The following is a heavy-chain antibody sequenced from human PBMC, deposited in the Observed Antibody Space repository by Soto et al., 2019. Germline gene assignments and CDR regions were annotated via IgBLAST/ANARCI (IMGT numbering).Heavy chain of an antibody. J-gene: IGHJ4*02. V-gene: IGHV4-30-4*01. CDR1: GDSVSSVGFH. D-gene: IGHD3-3*01. CDR3: ARAPVGLDTISYFDY. CDR2: IYNGGST. Sequence: QVQLQESGPGLVKPSETLSLTCTVSGDSVSSVGFHWAWLRRPPGKGLEWIGYIYNGGSTYYRPYLESRMHTSLDATRNHYSLRLTSVTAADTAVYFCARAPVGLDTISYFDYWGQGKLVTVSS.